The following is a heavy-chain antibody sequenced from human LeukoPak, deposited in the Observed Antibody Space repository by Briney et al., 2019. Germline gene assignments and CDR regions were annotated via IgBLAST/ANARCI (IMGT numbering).Heavy chain of an antibody. CDR2: ISSSGSTI. J-gene: IGHJ3*02. CDR3: ARSVMDIVVVEAFDI. Sequence: GGSLRLSCAASGFTFSSYEMNWVRQAPGKGLEWVSYISSSGSTIYYADSAKGRFTISRDNAKNSLYLQMNSLRAEDTAVYYCARSVMDIVVVEAFDIWGQGTMVTVSS. CDR1: GFTFSSYE. D-gene: IGHD2-15*01. V-gene: IGHV3-48*03.